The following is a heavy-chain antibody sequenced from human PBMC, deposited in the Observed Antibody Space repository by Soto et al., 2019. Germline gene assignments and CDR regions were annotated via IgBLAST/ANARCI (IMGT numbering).Heavy chain of an antibody. CDR2: ISGSGGST. D-gene: IGHD3-10*01. CDR3: AKDRGFPKPQYYFDY. J-gene: IGHJ4*02. CDR1: GSTFSSYA. Sequence: PGGSLRLSCAASGSTFSSYAMSWVRQAPGKGLEWVSAISGSGGSTYYADSVKGRFTISRDNSKNTLYLQMNSLRAEDTAVYYCAKDRGFPKPQYYFDYWGQGTLVTVSS. V-gene: IGHV3-23*01.